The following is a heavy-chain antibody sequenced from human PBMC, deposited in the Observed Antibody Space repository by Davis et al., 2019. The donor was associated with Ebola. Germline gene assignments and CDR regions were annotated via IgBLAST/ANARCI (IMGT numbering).Heavy chain of an antibody. CDR1: GGSISSSSYY. CDR2: IYYSGST. J-gene: IGHJ4*02. Sequence: PSETLSLTCTVSGGSISSSSYYWSWIRQPPGKGLEWIGYIYYSGSTNYNPSLKSRVTISVDTSKNQFSLKLSSVTAADTAVYYCARERVVVATGVISFDYWGQGTLVTVSS. V-gene: IGHV4-61*01. CDR3: ARERVVVATGVISFDY. D-gene: IGHD2-15*01.